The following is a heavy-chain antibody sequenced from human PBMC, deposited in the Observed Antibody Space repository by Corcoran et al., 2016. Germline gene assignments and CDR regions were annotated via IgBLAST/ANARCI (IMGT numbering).Heavy chain of an antibody. CDR2: ISSSSSYI. D-gene: IGHD3-22*01. Sequence: EVQLVESGGGLVKPGGSLRLSCAASGFTFSSYSMNWVRQAPGKGLEWVSSISSSSSYIYYADSVKGRFTISRDNAKNSLYLQMNSLRAEDTAVYDCAREDGGTGYYDSSGYSNDYWGQGTLVTVSS. V-gene: IGHV3-21*01. J-gene: IGHJ4*02. CDR1: GFTFSSYS. CDR3: AREDGGTGYYDSSGYSNDY.